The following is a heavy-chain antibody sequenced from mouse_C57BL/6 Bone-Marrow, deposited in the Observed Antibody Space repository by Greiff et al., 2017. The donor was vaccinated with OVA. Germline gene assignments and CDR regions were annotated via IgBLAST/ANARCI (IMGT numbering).Heavy chain of an antibody. J-gene: IGHJ4*01. CDR2: IDPETGGT. V-gene: IGHV1-15*01. D-gene: IGHD1-1*01. CDR1: GYTFTDYE. CDR3: TREVYGSSYYYAMDY. Sequence: VQLQQSGAELVRPGASVTLSCKASGYTFTDYEMHWVKQTPVHGLEWIGAIDPETGGTAYNQKFKGKAILTADKSSSTAYMELRSLTSEDSAVYYCTREVYGSSYYYAMDYWGQGTSVTVSS.